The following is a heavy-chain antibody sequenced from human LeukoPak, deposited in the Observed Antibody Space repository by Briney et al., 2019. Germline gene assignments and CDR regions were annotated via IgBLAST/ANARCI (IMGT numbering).Heavy chain of an antibody. Sequence: GGSLRLSCAAFEFVFSTYYMHWVRQAPGKGLEWVSSIRGESDYIYYRGSVKGRFAISRDNAKNSLYLQMNRLRVEDTAVYFCVREHYDFFLDYWGQGTLVTVSS. D-gene: IGHD3-3*01. CDR1: EFVFSTYY. J-gene: IGHJ4*02. CDR2: IRGESDYI. CDR3: VREHYDFFLDY. V-gene: IGHV3-21*06.